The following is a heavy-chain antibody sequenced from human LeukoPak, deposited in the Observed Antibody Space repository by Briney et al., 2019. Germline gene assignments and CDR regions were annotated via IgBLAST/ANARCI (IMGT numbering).Heavy chain of an antibody. Sequence: SETLSLTRTVSGGSISSYYWSWIRQPPGKGLEWIGYIYYSGSTNYNPSLKSRVTISVDTSKNQFSLKLSSVTAADTAVYYCARASLGAVYYYYGMDVWGQGTTVTVSS. D-gene: IGHD1-26*01. CDR2: IYYSGST. J-gene: IGHJ6*02. CDR1: GGSISSYY. CDR3: ARASLGAVYYYYGMDV. V-gene: IGHV4-59*01.